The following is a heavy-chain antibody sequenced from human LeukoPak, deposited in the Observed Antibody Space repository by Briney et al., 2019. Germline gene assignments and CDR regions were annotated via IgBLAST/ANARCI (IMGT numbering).Heavy chain of an antibody. V-gene: IGHV3-23*01. CDR3: ARSLGTMVRGMDV. CDR2: ISGSGGTT. D-gene: IGHD3-10*01. J-gene: IGHJ6*02. Sequence: GGSLRLSCAASGFTFSNYAMSWVRQAPGKGLEWVSTISGSGGTTYYADSVKGRFTISRDNSKNTLYLQMNSLRAEDTAVYYCARSLGTMVRGMDVWGQGTTVTVSS. CDR1: GFTFSNYA.